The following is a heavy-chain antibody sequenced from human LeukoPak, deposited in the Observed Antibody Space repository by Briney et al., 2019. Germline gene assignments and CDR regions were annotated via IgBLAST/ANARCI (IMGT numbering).Heavy chain of an antibody. J-gene: IGHJ4*02. CDR3: TTDPTKNYYDSSGYLIPVDY. Sequence: GGSLRLSCAASGFTFSNARMSWVRQAPGKGLEWVGRIKSKTDGGTTDYAAPVKGRFTISRDDSKNTLYLQMNSLKTEDTAVYYCTTDPTKNYYDSSGYLIPVDYWGQGTLVTVSS. CDR1: GFTFSNAR. CDR2: IKSKTDGGTT. D-gene: IGHD3-22*01. V-gene: IGHV3-15*01.